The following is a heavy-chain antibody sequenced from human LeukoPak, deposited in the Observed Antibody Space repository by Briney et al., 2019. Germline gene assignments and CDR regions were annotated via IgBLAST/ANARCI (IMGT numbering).Heavy chain of an antibody. CDR1: GFTFSSYS. Sequence: GGSLRLSCTASGFTFSSYSMNWVRQAPGKGLEWVSVMYSGGSTFYGDSVKGRFTISRDNSMNTLYLQMNSLRVDDTAVYYCAREQVVVGRGYYAMDVWGQGTTVTVSS. J-gene: IGHJ6*02. CDR3: AREQVVVGRGYYAMDV. V-gene: IGHV3-66*01. CDR2: MYSGGST. D-gene: IGHD2-2*01.